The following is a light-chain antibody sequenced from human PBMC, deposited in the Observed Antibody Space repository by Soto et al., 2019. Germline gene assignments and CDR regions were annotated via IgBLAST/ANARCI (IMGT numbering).Light chain of an antibody. CDR3: QQHAEWPLT. V-gene: IGKV3-11*01. Sequence: IAVKKSPSTLSPSPSYLATISCRASRSVGNNLAWYQKKPGQAPGLLIYAASTRATGIPARFSGSGSGTDFTLTISSLEPEDFAVYYCQQHAEWPLTFGGGTKVEIK. CDR2: AAS. CDR1: RSVGNN. J-gene: IGKJ4*01.